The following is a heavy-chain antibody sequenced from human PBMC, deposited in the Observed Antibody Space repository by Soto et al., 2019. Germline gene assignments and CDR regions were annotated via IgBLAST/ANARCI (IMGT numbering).Heavy chain of an antibody. D-gene: IGHD1-26*01. CDR2: IWYDGSNK. V-gene: IGHV3-33*03. CDR1: GFSFSSYG. CDR3: ARAQYTGSYFDACDV. Sequence: GGSLRLSCAASGFSFSSYGLHWVRQAPGKGLDWGAVIWYDGSNKYCAESVKGRFTISRGNSKNTLYVQMNSLTVEDTAVYYCARAQYTGSYFDACDVWGQGTMVTVSS. J-gene: IGHJ3*01.